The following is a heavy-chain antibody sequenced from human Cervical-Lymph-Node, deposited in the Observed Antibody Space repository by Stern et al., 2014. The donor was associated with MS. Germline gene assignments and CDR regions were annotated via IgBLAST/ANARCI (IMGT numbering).Heavy chain of an antibody. CDR3: ARVSYDFWSGYYVFDY. V-gene: IGHV4-31*03. CDR1: GGSISRGGYY. D-gene: IGHD3-3*01. CDR2: FYYSGTT. Sequence: QVQLQESGPGLVQPSQTLSLTCTASGGSISRGGYYWSWMRQHPGKGLEWIVLFYYSGTTYYHPSLKSRVTISVDTSKNQFSLKLSSVTAADTAVYYCARVSYDFWSGYYVFDYWGQGTLVTVSS. J-gene: IGHJ4*02.